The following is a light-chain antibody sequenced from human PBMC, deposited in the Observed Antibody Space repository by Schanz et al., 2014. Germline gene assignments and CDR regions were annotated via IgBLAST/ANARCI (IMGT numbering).Light chain of an antibody. Sequence: QSALTQPLSVSGSPGQSVTISCNGTRSDVGGYDSVSWYQQNPGEAPKLMIYDVIRRPSGVPDRFFGSKSGNTASLTISGLRPEDEADYFCCSFAGMHIVFGDGTKLTVL. CDR2: DVI. V-gene: IGLV2-11*01. CDR1: RSDVGGYDS. CDR3: CSFAGMHIV. J-gene: IGLJ1*01.